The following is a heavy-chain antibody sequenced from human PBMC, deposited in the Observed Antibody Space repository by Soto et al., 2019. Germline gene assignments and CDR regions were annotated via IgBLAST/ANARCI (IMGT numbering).Heavy chain of an antibody. Sequence: SQTLSLTCALTGDSVSSNSAGWSWVRQSPSRGLEWLGRTYYRSKWYYEYAVSVRGRITINPDTSKNQHSLQLNSVTPEDTAVYFCARGEQYSGRIFDYWGQGTLVTVSS. CDR1: GDSVSSNSAG. V-gene: IGHV6-1*01. CDR3: ARGEQYSGRIFDY. CDR2: TYYRSKWYY. D-gene: IGHD1-26*01. J-gene: IGHJ4*01.